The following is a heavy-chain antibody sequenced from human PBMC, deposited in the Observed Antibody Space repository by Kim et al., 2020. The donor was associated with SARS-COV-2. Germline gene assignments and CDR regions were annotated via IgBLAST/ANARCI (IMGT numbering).Heavy chain of an antibody. CDR3: AKRARITMLRGVRGDYYYGMDV. D-gene: IGHD3-10*01. J-gene: IGHJ6*02. CDR1: GFTFSSYA. V-gene: IGHV3-23*01. Sequence: GGSLRLSCAASGFTFSSYAMSWVRQAPGKGLEWVSAISGSGGSTYSADSVKGRFTISRDNSKNTLYLQMNSLRAEDTAIYYCAKRARITMLRGVRGDYYYGMDVWGQGTTVTVSS. CDR2: ISGSGGST.